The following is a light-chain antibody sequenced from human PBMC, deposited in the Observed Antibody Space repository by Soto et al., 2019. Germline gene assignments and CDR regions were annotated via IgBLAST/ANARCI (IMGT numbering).Light chain of an antibody. Sequence: QSVLTQPPSVSGAPGQRVTISCTGSSSNIGAGSDVNWYQQLPGTAPKLLIYGNSNRPSGVPDRFSGSKSGTSASLAITGLQAEDEADYYCQSYDSSLTGVFGGGTKVTVL. J-gene: IGLJ2*01. CDR3: QSYDSSLTGV. CDR1: SSNIGAGSD. V-gene: IGLV1-40*01. CDR2: GNS.